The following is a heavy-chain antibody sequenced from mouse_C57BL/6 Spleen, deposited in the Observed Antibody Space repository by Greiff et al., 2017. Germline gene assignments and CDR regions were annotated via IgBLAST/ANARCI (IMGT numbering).Heavy chain of an antibody. CDR1: GYTFTSYW. J-gene: IGHJ1*03. Sequence: QVQLQQPGTELVKPGASVKLSCKASGYTFTSYWMHWVKQRPGQGLEWIGNINPSNGGTNYNEKFKSKATLTVDKSSSTAYMQLSSLTSEDSAVYYCARVDYSNYDWYFDVWGTGTTGTVSS. CDR2: INPSNGGT. CDR3: ARVDYSNYDWYFDV. D-gene: IGHD2-5*01. V-gene: IGHV1-53*01.